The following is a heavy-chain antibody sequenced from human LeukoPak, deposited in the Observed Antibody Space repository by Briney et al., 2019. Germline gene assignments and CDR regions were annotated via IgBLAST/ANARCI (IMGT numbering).Heavy chain of an antibody. V-gene: IGHV3-7*01. CDR2: IKQDGSEK. CDR3: ARDPYDILTGYYTPFDY. CDR1: EFTFSSYW. Sequence: GGSLRLSCAASEFTFSSYWMSWVRQAPGKGLEWVANIKQDGSEKYYVDSVKGRFTISRDNAKNSLYLQMNSLRAEDTAVYYCARDPYDILTGYYTPFDYWGQGTLVTVSS. D-gene: IGHD3-9*01. J-gene: IGHJ4*02.